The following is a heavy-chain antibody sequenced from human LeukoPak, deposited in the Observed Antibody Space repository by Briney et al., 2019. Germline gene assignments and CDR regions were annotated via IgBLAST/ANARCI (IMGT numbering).Heavy chain of an antibody. Sequence: ASVKVSCKASGYTFTSYGISWVRQAPGQGLEWMGWISAYNGNTNYAQKLQGRVTMTTDTSTSTAYMELRSLRSDDTAVYYCARALYTFGGVIAGFDYWGQGTLVTVSS. CDR2: ISAYNGNT. CDR1: GYTFTSYG. CDR3: ARALYTFGGVIAGFDY. V-gene: IGHV1-18*01. J-gene: IGHJ4*02. D-gene: IGHD3-16*02.